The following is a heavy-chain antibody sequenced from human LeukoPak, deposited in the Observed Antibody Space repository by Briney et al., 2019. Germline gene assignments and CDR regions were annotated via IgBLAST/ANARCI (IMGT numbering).Heavy chain of an antibody. J-gene: IGHJ5*02. D-gene: IGHD3-10*01. CDR2: IYYSGST. V-gene: IGHV4-30-4*08. CDR1: GGSISSGDYY. CDR3: ASQIWFGELLLGKLRFDP. Sequence: PSETLSLTCTVSGGSISSGDYYWSWIRQPPGKGLEWIGYIYYSGSTYYNPSLKSRVTISVDTSKNQFSLKLSSVTAADTAVYYCASQIWFGELLLGKLRFDPWGQGTLVTVSS.